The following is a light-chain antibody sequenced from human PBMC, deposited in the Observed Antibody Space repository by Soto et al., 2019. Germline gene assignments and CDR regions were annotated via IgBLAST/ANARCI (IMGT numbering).Light chain of an antibody. CDR2: AAS. J-gene: IGKJ4*01. Sequence: DIQMTQSPSTLSASVGDRVTITCRASQTISSWLAWYQQKPGKAPKLLIYAASTLQAGVPSRFSGSGSGTDFTLTISSLQPEDVAAYYCQKYNSAPLTFGGGTKVDIK. CDR1: QTISSW. CDR3: QKYNSAPLT. V-gene: IGKV1-27*01.